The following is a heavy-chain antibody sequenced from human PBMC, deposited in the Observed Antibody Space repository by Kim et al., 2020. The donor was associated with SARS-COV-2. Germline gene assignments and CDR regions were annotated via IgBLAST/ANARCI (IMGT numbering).Heavy chain of an antibody. D-gene: IGHD3-10*01. CDR2: IYYSGST. V-gene: IGHV4-59*13. CDR1: GGSISSYY. CDR3: ARARGSGSYRYFDY. J-gene: IGHJ4*02. Sequence: SETLSLTCTVSGGSISSYYWSWIRQPPGKGLEWIGYIYYSGSTNYNPSLKSRVTISVDTSKNQFSLKLSSVTAADTAVYYCARARGSGSYRYFDYWGQGTLVTVSS.